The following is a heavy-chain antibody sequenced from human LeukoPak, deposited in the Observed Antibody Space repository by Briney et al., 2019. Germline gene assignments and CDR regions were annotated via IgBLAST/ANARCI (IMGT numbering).Heavy chain of an antibody. J-gene: IGHJ4*02. CDR1: GGSINSGDYY. CDR3: ARERGDYYDSSGYYPDY. CDR2: IYYSGST. Sequence: SETLSLTCTVSGGSINSGDYYWSWTRQPPGKGLEWIGYIYYSGSTYYNPSLKSRVTISVDTSKNQFSLKLSSVTAADTAVYYCARERGDYYDSSGYYPDYWGQGTLVTVSS. D-gene: IGHD3-22*01. V-gene: IGHV4-30-4*01.